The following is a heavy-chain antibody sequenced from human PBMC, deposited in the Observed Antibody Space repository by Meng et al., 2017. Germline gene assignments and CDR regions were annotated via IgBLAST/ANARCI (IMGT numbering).Heavy chain of an antibody. D-gene: IGHD6-19*01. CDR2: INSDGSST. Sequence: EVQLGGAGGGLVQPGGALRHSFAASGFTFSSYWMHWVRQAPGKGLVWVSRINSDGSSTSYADSVKGRFTISRDNAKNTLYLQMNSLRAEDTAVYYCARDRSSSGFDYWGQGTLVTVSS. CDR1: GFTFSSYW. CDR3: ARDRSSSGFDY. V-gene: IGHV3-74*01. J-gene: IGHJ4*02.